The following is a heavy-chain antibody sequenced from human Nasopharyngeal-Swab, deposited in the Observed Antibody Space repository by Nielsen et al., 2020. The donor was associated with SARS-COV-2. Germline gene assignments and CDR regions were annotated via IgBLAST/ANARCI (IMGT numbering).Heavy chain of an antibody. Sequence: ASVKVSCKASGYTFTSYGISWVRQAPGQGLEWMGWISAYNGNTNYAQKLQGRVTMTTDTSTSTAYMELRSLRAEDTAVYYCARVKWELLTVSFDIWGQGTMVTVSS. CDR2: ISAYNGNT. J-gene: IGHJ3*02. V-gene: IGHV1-18*01. CDR1: GYTFTSYG. CDR3: ARVKWELLTVSFDI. D-gene: IGHD1-26*01.